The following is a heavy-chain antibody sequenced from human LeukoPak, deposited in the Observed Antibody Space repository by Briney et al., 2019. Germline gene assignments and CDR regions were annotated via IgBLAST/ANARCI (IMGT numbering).Heavy chain of an antibody. CDR1: GFTFSNYA. CDR3: ARVFGGYETFDY. D-gene: IGHD5-12*01. CDR2: ISYDGSNK. J-gene: IGHJ4*02. V-gene: IGHV3-30*14. Sequence: GGSLRLSCAASGFTFSNYAMHWVRQAPGKGLEWVAVISYDGSNKYYADSVKGRFTISRDNSKNTLYLQMNSLRAEDTAVYYCARVFGGYETFDYWGQGTLVTVSS.